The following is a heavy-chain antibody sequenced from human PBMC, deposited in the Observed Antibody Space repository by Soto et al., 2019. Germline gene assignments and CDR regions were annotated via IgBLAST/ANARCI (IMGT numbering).Heavy chain of an antibody. CDR1: GFTFSSYA. D-gene: IGHD6-13*01. CDR2: ISYDGSNK. Sequence: PGGSLRLSCAASGFTFSSYAMHWVRQAPGKGLEWVAVISYDGSNKYYADSVKGRFTISRDNSKNTLYLQMNSLRAEDTAVYYCAREREGILMAMDVWGQGTTVTVSS. J-gene: IGHJ6*02. V-gene: IGHV3-30-3*01. CDR3: AREREGILMAMDV.